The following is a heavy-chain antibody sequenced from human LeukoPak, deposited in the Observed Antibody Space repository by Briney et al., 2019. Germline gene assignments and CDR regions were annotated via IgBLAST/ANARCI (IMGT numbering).Heavy chain of an antibody. CDR3: ATNYDFWSGYTD. Sequence: ASVKVSCKASGSTFTSYYMHWVRQAPGQGLEWVGIINPSGGSTSYAQKFQGRVTMTRDMSTSTVYMELSSLRSEDTAVYYCATNYDFWSGYTDWGQGTLVTVSS. V-gene: IGHV1-46*01. CDR2: INPSGGST. J-gene: IGHJ4*02. D-gene: IGHD3-3*01. CDR1: GSTFTSYY.